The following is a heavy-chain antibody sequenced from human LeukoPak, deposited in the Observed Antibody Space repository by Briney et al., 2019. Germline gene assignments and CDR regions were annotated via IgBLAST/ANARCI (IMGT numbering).Heavy chain of an antibody. D-gene: IGHD1-1*01. CDR2: ISSSSSTI. CDR1: GFTFSGDS. CDR3: ARFNWNYSGMDV. Sequence: GGSLRLSCAASGFTFSGDSMNWVRQAPGKGLEWVSYISSSSSTIYYADPVKGRFTISRDNARNSLYLQMNSLRAEDTAVYYCARFNWNYSGMDVWGKGTTVTVSS. V-gene: IGHV3-48*04. J-gene: IGHJ6*04.